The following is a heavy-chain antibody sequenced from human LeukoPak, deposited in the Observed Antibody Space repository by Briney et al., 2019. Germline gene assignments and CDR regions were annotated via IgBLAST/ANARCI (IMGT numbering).Heavy chain of an antibody. CDR3: TKDPRAVATPRVY. CDR1: GFTFSNYA. V-gene: IGHV3-23*01. Sequence: PGGSLRLSCAASGFTFSNYAMIWVRQTPGRGLEWVSSISASGGDTYYLDSVTGRFTISRDNSKNTLYLQMNSLGAEDTAVYYCTKDPRAVATPRVYWGQGILVTVSS. J-gene: IGHJ4*02. D-gene: IGHD2-21*02. CDR2: ISASGGDT.